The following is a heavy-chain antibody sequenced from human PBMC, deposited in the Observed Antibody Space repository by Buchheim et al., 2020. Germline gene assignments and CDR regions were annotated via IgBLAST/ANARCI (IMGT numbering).Heavy chain of an antibody. D-gene: IGHD2-8*01. CDR1: GYTFTGYY. J-gene: IGHJ5*02. CDR3: ARVGLPMVYATPFNWFDP. Sequence: QVQLVQSGAEVKKPGASVKVSCKASGYTFTGYYMHWVRQAPGQGLEWMGWINPNSGGTNCAQKFQGRVTMTRDTSISTAYMELSRLRSDDTAVYYCARVGLPMVYATPFNWFDPWGQGTL. V-gene: IGHV1-2*02. CDR2: INPNSGGT.